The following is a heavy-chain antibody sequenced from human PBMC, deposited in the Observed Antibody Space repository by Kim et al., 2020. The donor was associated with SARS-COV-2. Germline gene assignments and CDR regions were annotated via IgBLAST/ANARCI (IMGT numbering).Heavy chain of an antibody. J-gene: IGHJ6*02. CDR1: GFTFSSYG. CDR3: AKDSAIVGALYYYYGMDV. V-gene: IGHV3-33*06. Sequence: GGSLRLSCAASGFTFSSYGMHWVRQAPGKGLEWVAVIWYDGSNKYYADSVKGRFTISRDNSKNTLYLQMNSLRAEDTAVYYCAKDSAIVGALYYYYGMDVWGQGTTVTVSS. CDR2: IWYDGSNK. D-gene: IGHD1-26*01.